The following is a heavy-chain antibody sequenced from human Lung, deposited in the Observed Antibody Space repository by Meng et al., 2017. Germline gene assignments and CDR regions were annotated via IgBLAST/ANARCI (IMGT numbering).Heavy chain of an antibody. V-gene: IGHV4-34*01. CDR1: GGSFSDYY. Sequence: QVQVQQVGEGPFKPSETLSPSCVVAGGSFSDYYWSWIRQPPGKGLEWIGEINHSGSTNYNPSLESRATISVDTSQNNLSLKLSSVTAADSAVYYCARGPTTMAHDFDYWGQGTRVTGYS. D-gene: IGHD4-11*01. CDR3: ARGPTTMAHDFDY. CDR2: INHSGST. J-gene: IGHJ4*02.